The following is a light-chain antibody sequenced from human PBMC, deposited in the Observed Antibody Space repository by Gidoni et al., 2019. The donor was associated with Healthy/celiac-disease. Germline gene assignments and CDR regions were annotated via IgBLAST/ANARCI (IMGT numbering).Light chain of an antibody. CDR1: QSSSSY. V-gene: IGKV1-39*01. Sequence: DIQMTQAPSSLSASGGDRVTITCRASQSSSSYLNWYQQKPGKAPKLLIYAASSLQSGVPSRFSGSGSGTDFTLTISSLQPEDFATYYCQQSYSTRLTFGGGTKVEIK. J-gene: IGKJ4*01. CDR3: QQSYSTRLT. CDR2: AAS.